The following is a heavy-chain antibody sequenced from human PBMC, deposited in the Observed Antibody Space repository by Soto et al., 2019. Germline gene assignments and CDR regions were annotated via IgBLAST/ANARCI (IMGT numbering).Heavy chain of an antibody. J-gene: IGHJ3*02. CDR3: ARAVSTQWGFLDI. Sequence: PGGSLRLSCAASGFTFSNFWMHWVRQAPGKGLVWVSRIKADGGVADYADSVKGRFTIFRDNAKNTLYLQLNSLRAEDTALYYCARAVSTQWGFLDIWGQGTMVTVSS. V-gene: IGHV3-74*01. CDR1: GFTFSNFW. D-gene: IGHD1-26*01. CDR2: IKADGGVA.